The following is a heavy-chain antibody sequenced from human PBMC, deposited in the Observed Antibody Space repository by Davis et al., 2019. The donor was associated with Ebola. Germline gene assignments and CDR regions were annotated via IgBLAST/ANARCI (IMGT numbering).Heavy chain of an antibody. CDR2: INPNSGGT. V-gene: IGHV1-2*02. CDR3: ARGANYYDSSGYYYIRFDP. J-gene: IGHJ5*02. Sequence: ASVKVPCKASGYTFTGYYMHWVRQAPGQGLEWMGWINPNSGGTNYAQKLQGRVTMTTDTSTSTAYMELRSLRSDDTAVYYCARGANYYDSSGYYYIRFDPWGQGTLVTVSS. D-gene: IGHD3-22*01. CDR1: GYTFTGYY.